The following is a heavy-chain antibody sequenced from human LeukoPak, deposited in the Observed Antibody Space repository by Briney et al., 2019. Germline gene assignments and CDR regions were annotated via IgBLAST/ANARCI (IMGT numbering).Heavy chain of an antibody. J-gene: IGHJ6*03. CDR3: ARDLYSSGWANYYYYMDV. CDR1: GFTFSRYG. D-gene: IGHD6-19*01. Sequence: GRSLRLSCAASGFTFSRYGMHWVRQTPGKGLEWVSYISSSGSTIYYADSVKGRFTISRDNAKNSLYLQMNSLRAEDTAVYYCARDLYSSGWANYYYYMDVWGKGTTVTVSS. CDR2: ISSSGSTI. V-gene: IGHV3-48*04.